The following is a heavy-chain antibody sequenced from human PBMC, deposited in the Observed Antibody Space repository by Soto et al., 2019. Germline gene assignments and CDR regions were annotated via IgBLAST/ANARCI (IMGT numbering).Heavy chain of an antibody. CDR3: ARGGAYGDYRSDY. CDR2: INSDGSYA. Sequence: EVQLVESGGGLVQPGGSLRLSCAASGFNFSVYWTHWVRQAPGKGLVWVSRINSDGSYASSADSVKGRLTISRDNAKNTLYLQLNSLRDEDTAVYYCARGGAYGDYRSDYWGQGTLVTVSS. V-gene: IGHV3-74*01. D-gene: IGHD4-17*01. CDR1: GFNFSVYW. J-gene: IGHJ4*02.